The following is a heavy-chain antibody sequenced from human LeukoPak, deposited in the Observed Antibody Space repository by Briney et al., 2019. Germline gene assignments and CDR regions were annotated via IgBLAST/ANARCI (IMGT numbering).Heavy chain of an antibody. J-gene: IGHJ4*02. CDR3: ARAHLTGYYSPAFDY. CDR2: ISYDGSNK. D-gene: IGHD3-9*01. Sequence: GGSLRLSCAASGFTFSSYAMHWVRRAPGKGLEWVAVISYDGSNKYYADSVKGRFTISRDNSKNTLYLQMNSLRAEDTAVYYCARAHLTGYYSPAFDYWGQGTLVTVSS. V-gene: IGHV3-30*04. CDR1: GFTFSSYA.